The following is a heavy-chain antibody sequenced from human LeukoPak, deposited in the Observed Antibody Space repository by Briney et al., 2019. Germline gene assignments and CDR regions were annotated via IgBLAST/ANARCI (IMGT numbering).Heavy chain of an antibody. D-gene: IGHD3-22*01. CDR1: GGTFSSYA. V-gene: IGHV1-69*05. J-gene: IGHJ4*02. Sequence: SVKVSCKASGGTFSSYAISWVRQAPGQGLEWMGGIIPIFGTANYAQKFQGRVTITTDESTSTAYMELSSLRSEDTAVYYCGRGNYYDSRPDYWGQGTLVTVSS. CDR2: IIPIFGTA. CDR3: GRGNYYDSRPDY.